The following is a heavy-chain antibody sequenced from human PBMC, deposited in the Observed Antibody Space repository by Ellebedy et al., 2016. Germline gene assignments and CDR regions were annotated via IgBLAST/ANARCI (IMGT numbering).Heavy chain of an antibody. D-gene: IGHD3-22*01. CDR3: AKDDSSGYSGVFDY. Sequence: GGSLRLSCAASGFTFSSYAMSWVRQAPGTGLEWVPAISGSGGSTYYADSVKGRFTISRDNSKNTLYLQMNSLRAEDTAVYYCAKDDSSGYSGVFDYWGQGTLVTVSS. CDR1: GFTFSSYA. CDR2: ISGSGGST. V-gene: IGHV3-23*01. J-gene: IGHJ4*02.